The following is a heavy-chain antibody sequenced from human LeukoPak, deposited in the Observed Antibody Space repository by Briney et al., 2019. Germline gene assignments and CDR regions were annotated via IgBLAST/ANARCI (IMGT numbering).Heavy chain of an antibody. CDR3: AKGAGFNAGFYYGMDV. V-gene: IGHV4-59*01. Sequence: SETLSLTCIVSGGSITSYYWSWIWQPPGKGLEWIGYIYYSGSTNYNPSLKSRVTISVDTSKNQFSLKLSSVTAADTAVYYCAKGAGFNAGFYYGMDVWGQGTTVTVSS. J-gene: IGHJ6*02. CDR1: GGSITSYY. CDR2: IYYSGST. D-gene: IGHD2-15*01.